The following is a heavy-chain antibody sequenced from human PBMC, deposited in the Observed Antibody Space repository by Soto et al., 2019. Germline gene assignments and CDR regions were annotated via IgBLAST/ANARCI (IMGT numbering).Heavy chain of an antibody. CDR3: ARGDLGYCSGGSCYTPFDL. D-gene: IGHD2-15*01. J-gene: IGHJ2*01. CDR1: GYTFTSYG. Sequence: QVPLVQSGAEVKKPGASVKVSCKASGYTFTSYGISWVRQAPGQGLEWMGWISAYNGNTNYAQKLQGRVTMTTDTSTSTAYMELRSLRSEDTAVYYCARGDLGYCSGGSCYTPFDLWGRGTLVTVSS. CDR2: ISAYNGNT. V-gene: IGHV1-18*01.